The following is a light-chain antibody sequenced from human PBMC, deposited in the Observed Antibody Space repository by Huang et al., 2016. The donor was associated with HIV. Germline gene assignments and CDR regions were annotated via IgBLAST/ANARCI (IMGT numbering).Light chain of an antibody. V-gene: IGKV1-39*01. Sequence: DIQMTQSPSSLSASVGDRVTITCRASQSIANYLYWFQQRSGKAPKVLIYAASTLQGGVPSRFSDSGSGADFTLTITNPQPEDSATYYCQQSYSTPYTFGQGTKLEIK. CDR2: AAS. CDR3: QQSYSTPYT. CDR1: QSIANY. J-gene: IGKJ2*01.